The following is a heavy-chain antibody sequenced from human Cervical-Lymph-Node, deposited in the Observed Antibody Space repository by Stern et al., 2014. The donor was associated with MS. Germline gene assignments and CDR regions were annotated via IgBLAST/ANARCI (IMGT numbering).Heavy chain of an antibody. V-gene: IGHV3-53*04. CDR2: IYRDGST. CDR3: ARDSDDSGYNY. Sequence: EVQLVESGGGVVQPGGSLRLSCAASGFIVSSNYMTWVRQAPGKGLELVSVIYRDGSTYYTDSVKGRFTISRHNSKNTVYLQMNSLRAEDTAVYFCARDSDDSGYNYWGQGTLVTVSS. CDR1: GFIVSSNY. J-gene: IGHJ4*02. D-gene: IGHD3-22*01.